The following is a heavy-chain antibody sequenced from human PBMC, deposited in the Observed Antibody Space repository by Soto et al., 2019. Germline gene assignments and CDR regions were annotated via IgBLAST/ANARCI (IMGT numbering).Heavy chain of an antibody. Sequence: EVQLVESGGGLVKPGGSLRLSCAASGFTFSSYSMNWVRQAAGKGLEWVSSISSSSSYIYYADSVKGRFTITRDNANNSLYLQMNSLRSEDTAVYYCARDLDQWLAHQGKAFDIWSQGTMVTVSS. CDR3: ARDLDQWLAHQGKAFDI. D-gene: IGHD6-19*01. CDR2: ISSSSSYI. J-gene: IGHJ3*02. V-gene: IGHV3-21*01. CDR1: GFTFSSYS.